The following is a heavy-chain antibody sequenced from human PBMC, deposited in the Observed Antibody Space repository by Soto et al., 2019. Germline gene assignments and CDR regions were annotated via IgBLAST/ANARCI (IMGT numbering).Heavy chain of an antibody. V-gene: IGHV5-10-1*01. CDR3: ARGVVAALYYYGMDV. CDR2: IDPSDSYT. D-gene: IGHD2-15*01. Sequence: GESLKISCKGSGYSFTSYWISWVRQMPGKGLEWMGRIDPSDSYTNYSPSFQGHVTISADKSISTAYLQWSSLKASDTAMYYCARGVVAALYYYGMDVWGQGTTVTV. J-gene: IGHJ6*02. CDR1: GYSFTSYW.